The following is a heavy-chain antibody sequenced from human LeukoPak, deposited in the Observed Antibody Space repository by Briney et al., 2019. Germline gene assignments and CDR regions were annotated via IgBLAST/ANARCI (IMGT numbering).Heavy chain of an antibody. Sequence: GGSLRLSCAASGFSFSTYAMSWVRQIPGKGLEWVSAISGSDPGTYYADSVKGRFTISRVNSRNTLYLQMNRLRVEDTAVYYCAKGSRGSRRGAYCYSFDNWGQGAVVTVSS. V-gene: IGHV3-23*01. CDR3: AKGSRGSRRGAYCYSFDN. J-gene: IGHJ4*02. CDR1: GFSFSTYA. CDR2: ISGSDPGT. D-gene: IGHD2-21*02.